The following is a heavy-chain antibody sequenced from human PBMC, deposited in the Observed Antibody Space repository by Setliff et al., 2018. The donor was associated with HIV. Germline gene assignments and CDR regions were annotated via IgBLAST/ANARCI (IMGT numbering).Heavy chain of an antibody. Sequence: GASVKVSCKVSGYSLTELSIHWVRQPPGQGLEWMGGFDPDTGEAIYAQKFQDRFTMTEDTSTDTTYMEMSSLRSEDTAIYYCATFYKLTGTTSFDFWGQGTLVTVS. CDR2: FDPDTGEA. CDR3: ATFYKLTGTTSFDF. V-gene: IGHV1-24*01. J-gene: IGHJ4*02. CDR1: GYSLTELS. D-gene: IGHD1-7*01.